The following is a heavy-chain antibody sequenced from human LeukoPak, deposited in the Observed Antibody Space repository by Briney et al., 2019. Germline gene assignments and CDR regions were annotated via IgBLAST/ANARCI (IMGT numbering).Heavy chain of an antibody. D-gene: IGHD5-24*01. J-gene: IGHJ4*02. CDR3: ARDTWGWLQLSPAGY. CDR1: GYTFSSYG. CDR2: ISAYNGNT. V-gene: IGHV1-18*01. Sequence: ASVKVSCKASGYTFSSYGISWVRQAPGQGLERMGWISAYNGNTNYARKLQGRVTMTTDTSTSTVYMELRSLRSDDTAVYYCARDTWGWLQLSPAGYWGQGTLVTVSS.